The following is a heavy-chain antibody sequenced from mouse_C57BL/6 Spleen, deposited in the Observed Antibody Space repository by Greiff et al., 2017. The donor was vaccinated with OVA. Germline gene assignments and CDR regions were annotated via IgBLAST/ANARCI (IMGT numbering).Heavy chain of an antibody. CDR2: ISNGGGST. V-gene: IGHV5-12*01. Sequence: EVKLMESGGGLVQPGGSLKLSCAASGFTFSDYYMYWVRQTPEKRLEWVAYISNGGGSTYYPDTVKGRFTISRDNAKNTLYLQMSRLKSEDTAMYYCARPLYGSPAWFAYWGQGTLVTVSA. CDR3: ARPLYGSPAWFAY. D-gene: IGHD1-1*01. J-gene: IGHJ3*01. CDR1: GFTFSDYY.